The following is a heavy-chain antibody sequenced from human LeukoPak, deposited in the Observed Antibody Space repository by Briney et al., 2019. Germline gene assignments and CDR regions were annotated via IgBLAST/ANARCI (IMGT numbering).Heavy chain of an antibody. CDR1: GFTFSGYA. CDR2: ISGSGGST. Sequence: PGGSLRLSCAASGFTFSGYAITWVRQAPGQGLEWVSTISGSGGSTYYADSVKGRFTISRDNAKNSLYLQMNSLRAEDTAVYYCARQTGSGLFILPGGQGTLVTVSS. J-gene: IGHJ4*02. D-gene: IGHD3/OR15-3a*01. V-gene: IGHV3-23*01. CDR3: ARQTGSGLFILP.